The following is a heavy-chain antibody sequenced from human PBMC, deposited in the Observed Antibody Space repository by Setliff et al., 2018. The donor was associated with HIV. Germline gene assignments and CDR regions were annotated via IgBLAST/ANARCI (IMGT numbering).Heavy chain of an antibody. CDR3: ATDPGYSSTWYSESFQH. CDR2: FDPEDGET. Sequence: ASVKVSCKASGYTFTSYAMHWVRQAPGQRLEWMANFDPEDGETFYAQKFQGRLTMTEDTSTDTAYMELSSLRSDDTAMYYCATDPGYSSTWYSESFQHWGQGTVVTVSS. CDR1: GYTFTSYA. V-gene: IGHV1-24*01. J-gene: IGHJ1*01. D-gene: IGHD6-13*01.